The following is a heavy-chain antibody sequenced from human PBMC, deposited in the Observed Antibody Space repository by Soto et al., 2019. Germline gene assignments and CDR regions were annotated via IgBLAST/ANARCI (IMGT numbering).Heavy chain of an antibody. J-gene: IGHJ6*02. D-gene: IGHD3-16*01. CDR2: IYYSGST. CDR1: GGSISSGDYY. CDR3: ARSQFGDGMDV. Sequence: VQLQESGPGLVKPSQTLSLTCTVSGGSISSGDYYWSWIRQPPGKGLEWIGYIYYSGSTYYNPSLKSRVTISVDTSNNSFSQKLISVTAADTAVYYCARSQFGDGMDVWGQGTTITVSS. V-gene: IGHV4-30-4*01.